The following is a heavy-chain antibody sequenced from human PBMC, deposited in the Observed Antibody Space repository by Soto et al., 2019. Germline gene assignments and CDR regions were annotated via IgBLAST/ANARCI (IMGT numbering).Heavy chain of an antibody. CDR1: GGTLSNYA. D-gene: IGHD3-3*01. Sequence: SVKVSCKASGGTLSNYAISWVRQAPGQGLEWMGGITPIFGTTNYAQEFQGRVTITADESTSTAYMELTSLRSDDTAVYYCARELVDDFWSGLKRYYYYYGMDVWGQGTTVTVSS. CDR3: ARELVDDFWSGLKRYYYYYGMDV. CDR2: ITPIFGTT. V-gene: IGHV1-69*13. J-gene: IGHJ6*02.